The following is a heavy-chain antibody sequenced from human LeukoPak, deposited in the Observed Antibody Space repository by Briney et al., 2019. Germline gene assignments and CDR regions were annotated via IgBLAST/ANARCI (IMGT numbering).Heavy chain of an antibody. V-gene: IGHV4-34*01. J-gene: IGHJ4*02. Sequence: SETLSLTCAVYGGSFSGYYWSWIRQPPGKGPEWIGEINHSGSTNYNPSLKSRVTISVDTSKNQFSLKLSSVTAADTAVYYCARGPLATAFDYWGQGTLVTVSS. CDR3: ARGPLATAFDY. CDR2: INHSGST. CDR1: GGSFSGYY. D-gene: IGHD2-15*01.